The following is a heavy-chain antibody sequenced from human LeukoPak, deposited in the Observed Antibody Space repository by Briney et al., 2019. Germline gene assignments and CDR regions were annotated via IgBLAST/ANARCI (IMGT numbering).Heavy chain of an antibody. D-gene: IGHD6-13*01. Sequence: PGGSLRLSCAASGFTFDDYAMHWVRQAPGKGLEWVSGISWSSGSIGYADSVKGRFTISRDNAKNSLYLQMNSLRAEDTALYYCAKATRAAAAGGYFDYWGQGTLVTVSS. CDR1: GFTFDDYA. J-gene: IGHJ4*02. V-gene: IGHV3-9*01. CDR2: ISWSSGSI. CDR3: AKATRAAAAGGYFDY.